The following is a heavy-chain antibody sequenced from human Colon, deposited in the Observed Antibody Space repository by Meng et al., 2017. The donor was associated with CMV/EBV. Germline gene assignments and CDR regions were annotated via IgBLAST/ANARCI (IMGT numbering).Heavy chain of an antibody. D-gene: IGHD5-24*01. Sequence: QEPGPGLGKPPETPSLTCTVSGDSISGRSYYWGWIRQPPGKGLEWIASIYYTGNDYHNPSLKSRVTISIDTSNNQFSLRLTSVTAADTAVYYCARMALHWYFDLWGRGTLVTVSS. CDR1: GDSISGRSYY. CDR2: IYYTGND. J-gene: IGHJ2*01. V-gene: IGHV4-39*07. CDR3: ARMALHWYFDL.